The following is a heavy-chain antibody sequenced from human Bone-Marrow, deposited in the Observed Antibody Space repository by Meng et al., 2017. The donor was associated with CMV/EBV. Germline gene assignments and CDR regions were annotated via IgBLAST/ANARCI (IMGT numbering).Heavy chain of an antibody. Sequence: GESLKISCAASGFTFSDYGMTWVRQAPGRGLEWVSGITGSGGDKYYGNSVKGRLTTSRDNAKNSLYLQMNSLRAEDTAVYYCARGDFDFWSGYYTGAVYGMDVWGQGTTVTVSS. J-gene: IGHJ6*02. CDR1: GFTFSDYG. D-gene: IGHD3-3*01. V-gene: IGHV3-23*01. CDR2: ITGSGGDK. CDR3: ARGDFDFWSGYYTGAVYGMDV.